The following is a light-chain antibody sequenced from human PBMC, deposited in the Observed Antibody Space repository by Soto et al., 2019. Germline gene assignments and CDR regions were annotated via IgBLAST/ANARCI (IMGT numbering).Light chain of an antibody. J-gene: IGKJ1*01. CDR3: QQSFTTPWT. Sequence: DIPMTQSPSSLSASVGDRVTITCRASQSISSYLNWYQEKPGKAPKVLIYAASSLQSGVPSRFSGSGSGTDFTLTISSLQPEDFATYYCQQSFTTPWTFGQGTKVEI. CDR1: QSISSY. V-gene: IGKV1-39*01. CDR2: AAS.